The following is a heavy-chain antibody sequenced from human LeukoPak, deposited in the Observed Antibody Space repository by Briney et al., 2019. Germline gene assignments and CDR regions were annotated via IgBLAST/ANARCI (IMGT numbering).Heavy chain of an antibody. Sequence: GGTLRLSCAASGFTSSSYGMSWGRQAPGKGLEWVSAISGSGGRTYYADSVKGRFTISRDNSKNTLYLQMNSLRAEDTAVYYCAKDFNSGSYYTVDYWGQGTLVTVSS. D-gene: IGHD1-26*01. CDR1: GFTSSSYG. J-gene: IGHJ4*02. CDR3: AKDFNSGSYYTVDY. CDR2: ISGSGGRT. V-gene: IGHV3-23*01.